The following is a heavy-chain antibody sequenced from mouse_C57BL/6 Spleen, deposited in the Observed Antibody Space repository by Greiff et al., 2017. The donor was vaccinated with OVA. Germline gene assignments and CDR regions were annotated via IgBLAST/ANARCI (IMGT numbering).Heavy chain of an antibody. V-gene: IGHV1-82*01. CDR3: ARWEVTTVVATDWYFDV. J-gene: IGHJ1*03. CDR2: IYPGDGDT. CDR1: GYAFSSSW. D-gene: IGHD1-1*01. Sequence: QVQLQQSGPELVKPGASVKISCKASGYAFSSSWMNWVKQRPGKGLEWIGRIYPGDGDTNYNGKFKGKATLTADKSSSTAYMQLSSLTSEDSAVYFCARWEVTTVVATDWYFDVWGTGTTVTVSS.